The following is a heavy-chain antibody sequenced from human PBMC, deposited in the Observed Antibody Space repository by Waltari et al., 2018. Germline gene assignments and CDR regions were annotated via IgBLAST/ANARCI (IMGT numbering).Heavy chain of an antibody. CDR2: IYWNDDK. V-gene: IGHV2-5*01. CDR3: AHKSGGAVELYFDY. D-gene: IGHD1-7*01. CDR1: GFSLSTSGVG. Sequence: QITLKESGPTLVKPTQTLTLTCTFSGFSLSTSGVGVGWIRQPPGKALEWLALIYWNDDKRYSPSLKSRLTITKDTSKNQVVLTMTNMDPVDTATYCCAHKSGGAVELYFDYWGQGTLVTVSS. J-gene: IGHJ4*02.